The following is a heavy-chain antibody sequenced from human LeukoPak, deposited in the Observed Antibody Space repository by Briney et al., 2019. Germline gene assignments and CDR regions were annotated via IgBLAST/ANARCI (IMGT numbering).Heavy chain of an antibody. Sequence: SETLYLTCTVSGGSISSYYWSWIRQPPGKGLEWIGYIYYSGSTNYNPTLKSRVPISVDTSKTQFSLKLSSVTAADTAVYYCARVSYDFWSGYGLDYYYYMDVWGKGTTVTVSS. D-gene: IGHD3-3*01. CDR3: ARVSYDFWSGYGLDYYYYMDV. V-gene: IGHV4-59*01. CDR2: IYYSGST. J-gene: IGHJ6*03. CDR1: GGSISSYY.